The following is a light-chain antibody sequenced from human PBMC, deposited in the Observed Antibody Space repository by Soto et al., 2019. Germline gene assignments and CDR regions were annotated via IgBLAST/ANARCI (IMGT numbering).Light chain of an antibody. CDR3: AAWDASLGGLYV. CDR2: SNN. V-gene: IGLV1-40*01. Sequence: QSVLTQPPSVSGAPGQRVTISCSGSSSNIGAGYDVHWYQQLPGTAPRLLIYSNNHRPSGVPDRFSASKAGASASLAISGLQSEDEGDYYCAAWDASLGGLYVFGSGTKVTVL. CDR1: SSNIGAGYD. J-gene: IGLJ1*01.